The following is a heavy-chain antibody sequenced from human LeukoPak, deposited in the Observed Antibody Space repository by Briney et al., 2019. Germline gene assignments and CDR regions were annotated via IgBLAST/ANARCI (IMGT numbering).Heavy chain of an antibody. D-gene: IGHD7-27*01. CDR2: ISYDGSSK. V-gene: IGHV3-30*03. CDR3: VRAPRSWGFDY. CDR1: GFTFSSYG. J-gene: IGHJ4*02. Sequence: QPERSLRLSCAASGFTFSSYGMHWVRQAPGKGLEWVAVISYDGSSKFYADSVKGRFTISRDNSKNTLYLQMNSLRSEDTAVYYCVRAPRSWGFDYWGQGTLVTVSS.